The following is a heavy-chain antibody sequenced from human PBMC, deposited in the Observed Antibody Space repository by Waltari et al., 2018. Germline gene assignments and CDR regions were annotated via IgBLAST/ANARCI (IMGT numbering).Heavy chain of an antibody. V-gene: IGHV4-31*03. D-gene: IGHD5-12*01. CDR2: IYHSGST. CDR3: ARTRRDGYNFGY. J-gene: IGHJ4*02. Sequence: QVQLQESGPGLVKPSQTLSLTCTVSGGSISTGGYNWAWTRQHPGKGLEWIGYIYHSGSTYYNPSLKSRVTISVDRSKNQFSLKLSSVTAADTAVYYCARTRRDGYNFGYWGQGTLVTVSS. CDR1: GGSISTGGYN.